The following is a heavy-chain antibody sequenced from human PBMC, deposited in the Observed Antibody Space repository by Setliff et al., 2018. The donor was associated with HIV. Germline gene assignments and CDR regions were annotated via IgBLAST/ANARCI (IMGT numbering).Heavy chain of an antibody. CDR2: IWHAGNT. CDR1: GYSSAGNLA. V-gene: IGHV4-38-2*02. CDR3: ATRAIVVIPDY. Sequence: SETLSLTCTVSGYSSAGNLAWAWIRQHPKKGLEWIGSIWHAGNTLYNPSLKSRVSISLDTSMEEFGLQLSSVTAADTAVYYCATRAIVVIPDYWGQGTLVTVSS. D-gene: IGHD3-22*01. J-gene: IGHJ4*02.